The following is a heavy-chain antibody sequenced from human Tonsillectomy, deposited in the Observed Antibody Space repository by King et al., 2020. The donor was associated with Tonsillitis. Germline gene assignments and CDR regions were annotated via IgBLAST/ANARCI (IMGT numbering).Heavy chain of an antibody. V-gene: IGHV4-59*08. D-gene: IGHD2-15*01. CDR2: IHYSGST. Sequence: VQLQESGPGLVKPSETLSLTCTVSGGSINSYYWSWIRQPPGKGLEWIGYIHYSGSTNYNPSLKSRVTMSLDTSKNQFSLKLSSVTAADTAVYYCAGRVVVDPTPCWFDPWGQGTLVTVSS. CDR1: GGSINSYY. J-gene: IGHJ5*02. CDR3: AGRVVVDPTPCWFDP.